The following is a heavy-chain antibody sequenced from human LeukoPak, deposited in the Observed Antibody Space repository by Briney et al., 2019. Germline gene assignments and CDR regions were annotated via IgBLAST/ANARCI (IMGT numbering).Heavy chain of an antibody. V-gene: IGHV4-59*01. Sequence: SETLSLTCTVSGGSISSYYWSWIRQPPGKGLEWIGYIYYSGSTNYNPSLKSRVTISVDTSKNQFSLELSSVTAADTAVYYCARNLWFGEYYMDVWGKGTTVTVSS. CDR3: ARNLWFGEYYMDV. CDR2: IYYSGST. D-gene: IGHD3-10*01. CDR1: GGSISSYY. J-gene: IGHJ6*03.